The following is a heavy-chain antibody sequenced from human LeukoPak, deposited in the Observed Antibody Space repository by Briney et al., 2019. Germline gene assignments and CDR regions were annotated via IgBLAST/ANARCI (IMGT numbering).Heavy chain of an antibody. Sequence: GGSLRPSCAASGFTFSSYWMNWARQAPGKGLEWVASINHNGDVNYYVDSVKGRFTISRDNAKNSLYLQMSNLRAEDTAVYFCARGGGLDVWGQGATVTVSS. CDR3: ARGGGLDV. CDR1: GFTFSSYW. D-gene: IGHD3-16*01. V-gene: IGHV3-7*03. J-gene: IGHJ6*02. CDR2: INHNGDVN.